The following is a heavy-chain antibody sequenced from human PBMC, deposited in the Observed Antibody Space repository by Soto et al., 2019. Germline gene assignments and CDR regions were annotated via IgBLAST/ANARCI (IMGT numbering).Heavy chain of an antibody. Sequence: EVQLVESGGGLVQPGGSLRLSCAASGFTFSLYSMSWVRQAPGKGLEWVSYISRSSTGIHYADSVKGRFTIARDDATNSMHLQMNSLRVGDTAGYYCARAVTWGLDVWGQGTTVSISS. CDR3: ARAVTWGLDV. V-gene: IGHV3-48*01. D-gene: IGHD3-10*01. J-gene: IGHJ6*02. CDR2: ISRSSTGI. CDR1: GFTFSLYS.